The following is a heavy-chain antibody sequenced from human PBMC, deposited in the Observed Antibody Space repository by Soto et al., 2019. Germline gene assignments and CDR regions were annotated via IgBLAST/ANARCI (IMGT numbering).Heavy chain of an antibody. J-gene: IGHJ5*02. CDR1: GYTFTSYY. CDR2: INPSGGST. V-gene: IGHV1-46*03. D-gene: IGHD1-7*01. Sequence: GASVKVSCKASGYTFTSYYMHWVRQAPGQGLEWMGIINPSGGSTSYAQKFQGRVTMTRDKSTSTVYMELSSLRSEDTAVYYCARDLLEVEKLELHILHWFDPWGQGTLVTVSS. CDR3: ARDLLEVEKLELHILHWFDP.